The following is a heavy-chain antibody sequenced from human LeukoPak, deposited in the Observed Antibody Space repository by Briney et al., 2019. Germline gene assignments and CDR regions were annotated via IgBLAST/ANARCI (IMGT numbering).Heavy chain of an antibody. CDR2: IYFSGNT. J-gene: IGHJ4*02. CDR3: ARDSSAHFDY. Sequence: YPSETLSLTCTISSGSIDNFYWSWIRQPAGKGLEWIGQIYFSGNTKYNPSLKSRVTISVDRSENQFSLKLSSVTAADTAVYYCARDSSAHFDYWGQGTLVTVSS. V-gene: IGHV4-59*01. CDR1: SGSIDNFY.